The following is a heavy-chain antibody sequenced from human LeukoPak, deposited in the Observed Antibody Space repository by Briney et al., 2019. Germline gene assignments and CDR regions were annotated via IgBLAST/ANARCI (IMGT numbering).Heavy chain of an antibody. CDR3: ARGLRWLQWLPFDY. CDR1: GGSFSGYY. J-gene: IGHJ4*02. V-gene: IGHV4-34*01. Sequence: SETLSLTCAVYGGSFSGYYWSWIRQPPGKGLEWIGEINHSGSTNYNPSLKSRVTISVDTSKNQFSLKLCSVTAADTAVYYCARGLRWLQWLPFDYWGQGTLVTVSS. CDR2: INHSGST. D-gene: IGHD5-24*01.